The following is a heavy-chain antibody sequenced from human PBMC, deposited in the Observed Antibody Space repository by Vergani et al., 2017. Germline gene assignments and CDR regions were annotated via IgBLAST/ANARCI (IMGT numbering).Heavy chain of an antibody. CDR1: GFTFSSYS. D-gene: IGHD1-26*01. CDR2: VSDDGSNK. V-gene: IGHV3-30*03. J-gene: IGHJ4*02. CDR3: ARGRVGGSLHY. Sequence: VQLVESGGGLVKPGGSLRLSCAASGFTFSSYSMNWVRQAPGKGLEWVAVVSDDGSNKYYVDSVKGRFTISRDSSRNTLYLQMNSLRNEDTAVYYCARGRVGGSLHYWGQGTLVTVSS.